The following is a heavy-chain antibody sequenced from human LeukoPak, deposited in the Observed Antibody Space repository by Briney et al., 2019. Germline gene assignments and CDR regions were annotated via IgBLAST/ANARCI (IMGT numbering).Heavy chain of an antibody. J-gene: IGHJ4*02. D-gene: IGHD2-15*01. V-gene: IGHV3-23*01. CDR2: ISNNGGCT. CDR1: GFTFSNYA. Sequence: GGSLRLSCAPSGFTFSNYAMSWVRQAPGKGLEWVSAISNNGGCTYYADSVQGRFTISRDNSKSTLCLQMNSLRAEDTAVYYCAKQLGYCSDGSCYFPYWGQGTLVTVSS. CDR3: AKQLGYCSDGSCYFPY.